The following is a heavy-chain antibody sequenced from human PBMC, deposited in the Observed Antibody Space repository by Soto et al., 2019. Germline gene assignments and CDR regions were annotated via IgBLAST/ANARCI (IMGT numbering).Heavy chain of an antibody. D-gene: IGHD6-13*01. CDR3: AKDPSYLVGSSRGYFDY. V-gene: IGHV3-30*18. CDR2: ISYDGSNK. J-gene: IGHJ4*02. CDR1: GFTFSSYG. Sequence: PGGSLSLSCAASGFTFSSYGMHWVRQAPGKGLEWVAVISYDGSNKYYADSVKGRFTISRDNSKNTLYLQMNSLRAEDTAVYYCAKDPSYLVGSSRGYFDYWGQGTLVTVSS.